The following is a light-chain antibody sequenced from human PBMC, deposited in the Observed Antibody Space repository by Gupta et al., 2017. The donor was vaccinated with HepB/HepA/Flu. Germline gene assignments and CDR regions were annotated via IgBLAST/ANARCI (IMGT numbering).Light chain of an antibody. CDR1: QSITTF. V-gene: IGKV1-39*01. CDR3: QQTNSTPIT. Sequence: DIQMTQSPSSLSASLGDRVTITCQASQSITTFLVWYQQKPGKAPNLLIYGASRVHSGVPSRLSGSGSGTDFTLIISRLPPEDFATYYCQQTNSTPITFGQGTQVESK. J-gene: IGKJ5*01. CDR2: GAS.